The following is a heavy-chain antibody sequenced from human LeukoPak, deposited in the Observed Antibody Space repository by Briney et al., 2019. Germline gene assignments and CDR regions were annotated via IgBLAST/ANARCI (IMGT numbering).Heavy chain of an antibody. CDR1: GGSISSHN. D-gene: IGHD3-10*01. Sequence: YPSETLSLTCTVSGGSISSHNWSWIRQPPGKGLEWIGYIYYSGSTNYNPSLKSRVTISVDTSKNQFSLKLSSVTAADTAVYYCARTYGSGSYFIDYWGQGTLVTVSS. CDR3: ARTYGSGSYFIDY. V-gene: IGHV4-59*11. J-gene: IGHJ4*02. CDR2: IYYSGST.